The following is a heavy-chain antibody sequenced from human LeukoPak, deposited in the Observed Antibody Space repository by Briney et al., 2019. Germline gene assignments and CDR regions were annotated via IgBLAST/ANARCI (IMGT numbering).Heavy chain of an antibody. Sequence: GSLRLSCSASGVTVRSNHIRWVRQAPGKGLEWVSVIYSGGSTDYADSVKGRFTISRDNLKITLYLQMNSLRAEDTAVYYCARGPAGYNWGQGTLVTFSS. CDR2: IYSGGST. D-gene: IGHD1-1*01. CDR1: GVTVRSNH. J-gene: IGHJ4*02. CDR3: ARGPAGYN. V-gene: IGHV3-53*01.